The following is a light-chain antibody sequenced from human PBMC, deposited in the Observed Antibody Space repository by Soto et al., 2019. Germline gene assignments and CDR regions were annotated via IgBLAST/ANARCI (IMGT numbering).Light chain of an antibody. CDR2: DAA. V-gene: IGKV1-5*01. CDR3: QQYNSFWT. Sequence: IQITQSPSTLAASVGDRVTITCRASQSISSWLAWYQQKPGKAPKLLISDAASLESGVPSSVSGSGWGREFTLTISSLQPDDFATYYCQQYNSFWTCGQGTQVDIK. J-gene: IGKJ1*01. CDR1: QSISSW.